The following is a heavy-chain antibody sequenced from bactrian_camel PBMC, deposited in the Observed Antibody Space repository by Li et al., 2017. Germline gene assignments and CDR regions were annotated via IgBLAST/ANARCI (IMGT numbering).Heavy chain of an antibody. V-gene: IGHV3S6*01. CDR1: GFSFSSAW. J-gene: IGHJ4*01. CDR3: AALKLSEGGYCLPLRRLVASS. Sequence: VQLVESGGGLVRPGGSLRPSCAASGFSFSSAWMYWARQAPGKGLEWLSAITSDGTGTYYTDSVKGRFTISKDSAKNTLYLQMNSLELDDTGMYYCAALKLSEGGYCLPLRRLVASSWGQGTQVTVS. D-gene: IGHD2*01. CDR2: ITSDGTGT.